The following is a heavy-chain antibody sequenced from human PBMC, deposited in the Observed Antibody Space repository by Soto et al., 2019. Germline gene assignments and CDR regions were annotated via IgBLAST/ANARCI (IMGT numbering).Heavy chain of an antibody. J-gene: IGHJ6*02. Sequence: QDHLVQSGAAVKKPASSVKISCRSTGGTFSTYAFSWVRQAPGQGLEWMGGIIPMFATPIYAQKYQGRVTITADDSPRTAYMEVTSLRSNATAVYFCARGEYDVVVMAGTSRGYQHAYNGMDVWGQGTSVTVSS. CDR1: GGTFSTYA. CDR2: IIPMFATP. D-gene: IGHD2-15*01. CDR3: ARGEYDVVVMAGTSRGYQHAYNGMDV. V-gene: IGHV1-69*12.